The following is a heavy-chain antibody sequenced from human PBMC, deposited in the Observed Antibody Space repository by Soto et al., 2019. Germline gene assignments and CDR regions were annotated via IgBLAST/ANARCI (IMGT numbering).Heavy chain of an antibody. V-gene: IGHV3-9*01. D-gene: IGHD3-22*01. J-gene: IGHJ3*02. CDR1: GFTFDDYA. Sequence: EVQLVESGGGLVQPGRSLRLSCAASGFTFDDYAMHWVRQAPGKGLEWVSGISWNSGSIGYADSVKGRFTISRDNDKNSLYLQMNSLRAEDTALYYCAKVSSTYYYDSSGYRGAFDILGQGTMVTVSS. CDR3: AKVSSTYYYDSSGYRGAFDI. CDR2: ISWNSGSI.